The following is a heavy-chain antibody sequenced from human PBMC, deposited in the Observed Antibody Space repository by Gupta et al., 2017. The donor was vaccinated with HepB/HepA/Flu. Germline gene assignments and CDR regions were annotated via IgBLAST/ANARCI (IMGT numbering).Heavy chain of an antibody. Sequence: AGNGNTKYSQKFQGRVTITRDTSASTAYMELSSLRSEDTAVYYCARVSYYYDSSGYYPYWFDLWGQGTLVTVSS. D-gene: IGHD3-22*01. V-gene: IGHV1-3*01. CDR3: ARVSYYYDSSGYYPYWFDL. J-gene: IGHJ5*02. CDR2: AGNGNT.